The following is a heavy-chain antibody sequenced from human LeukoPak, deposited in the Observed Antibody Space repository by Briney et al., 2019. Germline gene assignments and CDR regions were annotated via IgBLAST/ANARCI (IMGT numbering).Heavy chain of an antibody. CDR1: GFTFSSYA. V-gene: IGHV3-30*02. CDR2: IRYDGSNK. J-gene: IGHJ6*03. Sequence: GGSLRLSCAASGFTFSSYAMHWVRQAPGKGPEGVTFIRYDGSNKYYADSVKGRFTISRDNSKNKLYLQMNSLRAEDTAVYYCAKGSKEVLFTRDHYMDVWGKGTTVTISS. CDR3: AKGSKEVLFTRDHYMDV. D-gene: IGHD3-3*01.